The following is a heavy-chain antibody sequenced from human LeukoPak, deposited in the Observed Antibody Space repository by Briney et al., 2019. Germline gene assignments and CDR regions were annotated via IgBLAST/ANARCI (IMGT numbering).Heavy chain of an antibody. V-gene: IGHV1-2*06. CDR1: GYTFTGYY. D-gene: IGHD5-18*01. CDR3: ARTSITWIQLVDY. CDR2: INPNSGGT. J-gene: IGHJ4*02. Sequence: GASVKVSCKASGYTFTGYYMHWVRQAPGQGPEWMGRINPNSGGTNYAQKFQGRVTMTRDTSISTAYMELSRLRSDDTAAYYCARTSITWIQLVDYWGQGTLVTVSS.